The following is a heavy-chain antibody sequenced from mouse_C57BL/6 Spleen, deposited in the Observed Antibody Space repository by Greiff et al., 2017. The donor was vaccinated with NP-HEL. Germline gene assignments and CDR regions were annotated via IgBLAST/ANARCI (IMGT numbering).Heavy chain of an antibody. CDR1: GYTFTSYW. V-gene: IGHV1-53*01. CDR3: ARSELTWFAY. CDR2: INSSNGCT. D-gene: IGHD4-1*01. J-gene: IGHJ3*01. Sequence: QVQLQQPGTELAKPGASVKLSCKASGYTFTSYWMHWVKQRPGQGLEWIGNINSSNGCTNYNEKFKSKATLTVDKSSSTAYMQLSSLTSEDSAVYYCARSELTWFAYWGQGTLVTVSA.